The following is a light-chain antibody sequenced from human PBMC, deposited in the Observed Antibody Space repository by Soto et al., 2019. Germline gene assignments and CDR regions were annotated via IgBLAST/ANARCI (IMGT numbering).Light chain of an antibody. CDR1: SSDIGGYNY. Sequence: QSALTQPASVSGSPGQSITISCTGTSSDIGGYNYVSWYQQHPGNAPKLLIYEVNDRPSGVSNRFSGSKSGNTAPLTISGLQAEDEADYYCSSFTTSNTLVFGTGTKLTVL. V-gene: IGLV2-14*01. CDR3: SSFTTSNTLV. J-gene: IGLJ1*01. CDR2: EVN.